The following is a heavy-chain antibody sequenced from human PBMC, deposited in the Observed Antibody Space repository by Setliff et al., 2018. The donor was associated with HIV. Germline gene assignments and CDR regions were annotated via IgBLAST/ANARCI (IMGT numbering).Heavy chain of an antibody. CDR2: ISSGGST. J-gene: IGHJ3*01. CDR3: ARWTFLDYGVSSGDAFDF. CDR1: GFTVSSKY. V-gene: IGHV3-53*01. Sequence: PGGSLRLSCAASGFTVSSKYMSWVRQAPGKGLEWVSGISSGGSTYYADSAKGRFTISRDSSRNTLYIQMNSLRVEDTAVYYCARWTFLDYGVSSGDAFDFWGQGTMVTVSS. D-gene: IGHD4-17*01.